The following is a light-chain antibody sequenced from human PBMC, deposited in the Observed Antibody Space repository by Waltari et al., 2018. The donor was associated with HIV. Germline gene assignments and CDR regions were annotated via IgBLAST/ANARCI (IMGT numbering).Light chain of an antibody. CDR1: SSNVGKNY. Sequence: QSVLTQSPSASGTPGQRVPISCSGSSSNVGKNYVYWFQQIPGTGPKLLIYWGSQRPSGVPDRFSGSKSVTSASLAISGLRSEDEADYYCAVWDDNLSAWVFGGGTRLTVL. V-gene: IGLV1-47*01. CDR3: AVWDDNLSAWV. CDR2: WGS. J-gene: IGLJ3*02.